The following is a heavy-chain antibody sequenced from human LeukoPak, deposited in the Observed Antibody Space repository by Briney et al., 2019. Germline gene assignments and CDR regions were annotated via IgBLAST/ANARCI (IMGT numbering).Heavy chain of an antibody. CDR2: FDPEDGET. V-gene: IGHV1-24*01. D-gene: IGHD3-22*01. CDR3: ATMYYYDSSGYYYVLGYFDY. J-gene: IGHJ4*02. CDR1: GYTLTELS. Sequence: ASVKVSCKVSGYTLTELSMHWVRQAPGKGLEWMGGFDPEDGETIYAQKFQGRVTMTEDTSTDTAYMELSSLRSEDTAVYYCATMYYYDSSGYYYVLGYFDYWGQGTLVTVPS.